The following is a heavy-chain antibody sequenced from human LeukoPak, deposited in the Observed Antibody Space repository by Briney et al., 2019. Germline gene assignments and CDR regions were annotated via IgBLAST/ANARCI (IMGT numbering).Heavy chain of an antibody. V-gene: IGHV3-21*01. J-gene: IGHJ4*02. CDR3: ARARDYYDSSGQFDY. CDR2: ISSSSSYI. Sequence: GGSLRLSCAASGFTFSSYSMNWVRQAPGKGLEWVSSISSSSSYIYYADSVKGRFTISRDNAKNSLYLQMNSLRAEDTAVYYCARARDYYDSSGQFDYWGQGTLVTVSS. D-gene: IGHD3-22*01. CDR1: GFTFSSYS.